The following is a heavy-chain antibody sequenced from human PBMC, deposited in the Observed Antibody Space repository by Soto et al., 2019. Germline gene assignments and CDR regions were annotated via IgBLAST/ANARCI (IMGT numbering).Heavy chain of an antibody. Sequence: GGSLRLSCTVSGFSVSTNYMSWVRQAPGKGLEWVSIIHSGGDTYYADSVKDRFTISRDKSKNTVHLQMNALRAEDTAVYYCAKQAPHTTSWALTDFWGQGALVTVSS. J-gene: IGHJ4*02. CDR2: IHSGGDT. D-gene: IGHD6-13*01. V-gene: IGHV3-66*04. CDR3: AKQAPHTTSWALTDF. CDR1: GFSVSTNY.